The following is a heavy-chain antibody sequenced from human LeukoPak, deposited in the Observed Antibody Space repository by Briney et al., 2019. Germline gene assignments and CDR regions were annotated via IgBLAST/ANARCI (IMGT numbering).Heavy chain of an antibody. CDR2: ISAYNGNT. D-gene: IGHD3-9*01. CDR1: GYTFTSYG. Sequence: ASVKVSCKASGYTFTSYGISWVRQAPGQGLEWMGWISAYNGNTNYAQKLQGRVTMTTDTSTSTAYMELRSLRSDDTAVYYCARDRIRGFDWLLCRFDYWGQGTLVTVSS. J-gene: IGHJ4*02. V-gene: IGHV1-18*01. CDR3: ARDRIRGFDWLLCRFDY.